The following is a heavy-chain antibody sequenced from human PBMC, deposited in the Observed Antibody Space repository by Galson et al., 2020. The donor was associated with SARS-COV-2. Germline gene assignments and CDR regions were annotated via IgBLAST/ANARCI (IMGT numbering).Heavy chain of an antibody. J-gene: IGHJ4*02. CDR1: GFTFSSYS. Sequence: GESLKISCAASGFTFSSYSMNWVRQAPGKGLEWVSYISSSSSTIYYADSVKGRFTISRDNAKNSLYLQMNSLRAEDTAVYYCARDLSYDFWSGYSSSFDYWGQGTLVTVSS. CDR3: ARDLSYDFWSGYSSSFDY. CDR2: ISSSSSTI. V-gene: IGHV3-48*04. D-gene: IGHD3-3*01.